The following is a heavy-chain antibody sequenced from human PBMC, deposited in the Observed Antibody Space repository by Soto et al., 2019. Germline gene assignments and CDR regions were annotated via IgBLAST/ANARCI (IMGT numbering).Heavy chain of an antibody. Sequence: QVQLQESGPGLVKPSQTLSLTCTVSGGSISSGGYYWSWIRQHPGKGLEWIGYIYYSGSTYYNPSLKSRVTISVDTSKNQFSLKLSSVTAADTAVYYCARGAYDSSGYYLPSEAPIFDYWGQGTLVTVSS. J-gene: IGHJ4*02. D-gene: IGHD3-22*01. CDR2: IYYSGST. V-gene: IGHV4-31*03. CDR3: ARGAYDSSGYYLPSEAPIFDY. CDR1: GGSISSGGYY.